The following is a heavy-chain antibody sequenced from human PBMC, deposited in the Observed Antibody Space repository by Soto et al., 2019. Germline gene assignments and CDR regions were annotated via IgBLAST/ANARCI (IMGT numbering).Heavy chain of an antibody. J-gene: IGHJ4*02. D-gene: IGHD6-25*01. CDR2: IYTSGST. Sequence: PSETLYLTCTASGGSISSYDGSWILKPAGKGLEWIGRIYTSGSTNYNPSLKSRVTMSVDTSKNQFSLKLSSVTAADTAVYYCARAAAAARTGFDYWGQGTLVTVSS. CDR1: GGSISSYD. CDR3: ARAAAAARTGFDY. V-gene: IGHV4-4*07.